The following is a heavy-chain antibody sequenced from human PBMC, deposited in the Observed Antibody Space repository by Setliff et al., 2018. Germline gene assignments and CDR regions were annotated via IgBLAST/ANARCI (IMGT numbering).Heavy chain of an antibody. V-gene: IGHV1-69*05. D-gene: IGHD3-22*01. CDR1: GSTFRSYA. CDR3: AYDSSGYYPGY. J-gene: IGHJ4*02. CDR2: IIPIFCTA. Sequence: SVHVSCKASGSTFRSYAISWVRQAPGQGLEWMGRIIPIFCTANYAQKFQGRVTMTMDTSTGTAYMELRSLRSDDTAVYICAYDSSGYYPGYWGQGTLVTVSS.